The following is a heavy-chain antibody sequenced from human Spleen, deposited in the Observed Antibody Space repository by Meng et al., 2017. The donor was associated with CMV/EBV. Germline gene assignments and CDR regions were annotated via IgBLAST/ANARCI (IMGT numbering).Heavy chain of an antibody. V-gene: IGHV3-30*02. J-gene: IGHJ4*02. CDR2: IRYDGSNK. CDR3: AKDQWGYCSGGSCYPFDY. Sequence: GESLKISCAASGFTFSSYGMHWVRQAPGKGLEWVAFIRYDGSNKYYADSVKGRFTISRDNSKNTLYLQMNSLRAEDTAVYYCAKDQWGYCSGGSCYPFDYWGQGTLVTVSS. D-gene: IGHD2-15*01. CDR1: GFTFSSYG.